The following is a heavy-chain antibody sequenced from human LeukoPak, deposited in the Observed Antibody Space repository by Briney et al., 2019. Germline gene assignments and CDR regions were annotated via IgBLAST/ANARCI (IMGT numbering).Heavy chain of an antibody. D-gene: IGHD1-26*01. CDR1: GYTFTGYY. CDR3: ARVRIVGATTNDN. CDR2: INPNSGGT. Sequence: GASVKVSCKASGYTFTGYYMHWVRQAPGQGLEWMGWINPNSGGTNYAQKFQGRVTMTRDTSISTAYMELSRLRSDDTAVYYCARVRIVGATTNDNWGQGTLVTVSS. V-gene: IGHV1-2*02. J-gene: IGHJ4*02.